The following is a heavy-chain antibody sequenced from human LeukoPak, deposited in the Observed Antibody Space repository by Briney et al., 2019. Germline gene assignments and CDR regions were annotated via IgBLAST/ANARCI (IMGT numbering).Heavy chain of an antibody. Sequence: GGSLRLSCAASGLTFSSYGMHWVRQAPGKGLEWVAVISYDGSNKYYADSVKGRFTISRDNSKNTLYLQMNSLRAEDTAVYYCAKDLRPFGYYYDSSGYYQPTGNFDYWGQGTLVTVSS. J-gene: IGHJ4*02. CDR3: AKDLRPFGYYYDSSGYYQPTGNFDY. V-gene: IGHV3-30*18. CDR2: ISYDGSNK. D-gene: IGHD3-22*01. CDR1: GLTFSSYG.